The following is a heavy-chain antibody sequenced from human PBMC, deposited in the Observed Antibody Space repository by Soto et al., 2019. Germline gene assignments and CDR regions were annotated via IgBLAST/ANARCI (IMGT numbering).Heavy chain of an antibody. D-gene: IGHD4-17*01. CDR1: GFTFSSYS. CDR2: ISSSSSYI. V-gene: IGHV3-21*01. Sequence: GSLRLSCAASGFTFSSYSMNWVRQAPGKGLEWVSSISSSSSYIYYADSVKGRFTISRDNAKNSLYLQMNSLRAEDTAVYYCAGGTTKRGYYYYGMDVWGQGTTVTVSS. J-gene: IGHJ6*02. CDR3: AGGTTKRGYYYYGMDV.